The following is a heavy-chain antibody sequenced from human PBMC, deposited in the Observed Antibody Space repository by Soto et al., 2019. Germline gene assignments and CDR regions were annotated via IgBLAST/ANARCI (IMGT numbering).Heavy chain of an antibody. V-gene: IGHV4-59*01. CDR3: ARDRSGQLSSFYYNLGIDV. CDR2: ISYSGST. CDR1: GGSISDYF. D-gene: IGHD3-22*01. J-gene: IGHJ6*02. Sequence: NPSETLSLTCTVSGGSISDYFWSWIRQPPGKGLEWIGYISYSGSTNYNPSLKSRVTISVDTSKNQFSLKLSSVTAADTAVYYCARDRSGQLSSFYYNLGIDVWGQGTTVTVSS.